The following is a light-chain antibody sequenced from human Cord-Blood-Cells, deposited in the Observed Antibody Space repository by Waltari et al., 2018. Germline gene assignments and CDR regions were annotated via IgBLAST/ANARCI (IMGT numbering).Light chain of an antibody. Sequence: DIQLPQSPSFLSASVGERVTITCRASQGISSYLAWYQQKPGKAPKLLIYAASTLQSGVPSRFSGSGSGTEFTLTISSLQPEDFATYYCQQLNSYPITFGQGTRLEIK. CDR3: QQLNSYPIT. CDR2: AAS. J-gene: IGKJ5*01. CDR1: QGISSY. V-gene: IGKV1-9*01.